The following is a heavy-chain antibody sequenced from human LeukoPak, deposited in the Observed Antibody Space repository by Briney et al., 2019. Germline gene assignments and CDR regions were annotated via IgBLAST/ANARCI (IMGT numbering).Heavy chain of an antibody. CDR1: GGTFSSYA. CDR2: IVPIFGTA. J-gene: IGHJ4*02. Sequence: SVKVSCKASGGTFSSYAISWVRQAPGQGLEWMGGIVPIFGTANYAQKFQGRVTITADESTSTAYMELSSLRSEDTAVYYCARSEYDILTGYYLLPFDYWGQGTLVTVSP. D-gene: IGHD3-9*01. CDR3: ARSEYDILTGYYLLPFDY. V-gene: IGHV1-69*13.